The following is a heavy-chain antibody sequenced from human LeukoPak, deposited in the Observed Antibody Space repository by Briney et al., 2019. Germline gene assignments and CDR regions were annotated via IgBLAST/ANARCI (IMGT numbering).Heavy chain of an antibody. V-gene: IGHV1-18*01. J-gene: IGHJ5*02. CDR1: GYTFTSYV. CDR2: ISAYNGNT. CDR3: AREGADDHGRLLWFDP. D-gene: IGHD4-17*01. Sequence: ASVKVSCKASGYTFTSYVISWVRQAPGQGLEWMGWISAYNGNTNYAQKLQGRVTMPTDTSTSKAYMELRSLRSDDTAVYYCAREGADDHGRLLWFDPWGQGTLVTVSS.